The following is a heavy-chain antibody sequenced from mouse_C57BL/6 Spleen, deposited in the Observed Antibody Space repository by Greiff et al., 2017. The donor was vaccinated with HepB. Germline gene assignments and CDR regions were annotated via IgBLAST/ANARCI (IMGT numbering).Heavy chain of an antibody. CDR3: ARLRDYYGSKYFDY. V-gene: IGHV1-81*01. D-gene: IGHD1-1*01. J-gene: IGHJ2*01. CDR1: CYTFTSYG. Sequence: VQLQQSGAELARPGASVKLSCKASCYTFTSYGISWVKQSTGQGLEWIGEIYPRSGNTYYNEKFKGKATLTADKSSSTAYMELRSLTSEDSAVYFCARLRDYYGSKYFDYWGQGTTLTVSS. CDR2: IYPRSGNT.